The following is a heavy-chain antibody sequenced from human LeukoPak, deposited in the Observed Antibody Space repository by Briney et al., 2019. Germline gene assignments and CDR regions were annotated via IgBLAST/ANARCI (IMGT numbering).Heavy chain of an antibody. D-gene: IGHD6-13*01. CDR2: ISGSGSGT. CDR3: AKELYSSSPMGALDY. V-gene: IGHV3-23*01. J-gene: IGHJ4*02. Sequence: GGSLRLSCAASGFTFSSYGMSWVRQAPGKGLEWVSVISGSGSGTYYADSVKGRFTISRDNSENTVYLQLNSLRAEDTAVYYCAKELYSSSPMGALDYWGQGTLVTVSS. CDR1: GFTFSSYG.